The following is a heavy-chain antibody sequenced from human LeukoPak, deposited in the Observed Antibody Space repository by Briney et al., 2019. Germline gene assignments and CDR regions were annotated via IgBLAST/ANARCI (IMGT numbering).Heavy chain of an antibody. V-gene: IGHV3-66*01. D-gene: IGHD3-10*01. CDR3: ARDFHDGRYLVWLGY. CDR2: IYSGGGT. Sequence: GGSLRLSCAASGFPVSSNYMSWVRQAPGKGLEWVSVIYSGGGTYYADSVKGRFTISRDNSKNTVYLKMNSLRAEDTAVYYCARDFHDGRYLVWLGYWGQGTLVTVSS. CDR1: GFPVSSNY. J-gene: IGHJ4*02.